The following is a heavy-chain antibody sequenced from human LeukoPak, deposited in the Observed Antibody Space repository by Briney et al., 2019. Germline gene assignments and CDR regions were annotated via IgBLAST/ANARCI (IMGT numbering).Heavy chain of an antibody. J-gene: IGHJ4*02. CDR2: ISSNGGST. Sequence: GGSLRLSCAASGFTFSSYAMHWVRQAPGKGLEYVSAISSNGGSTYYANSVKGRFTISRDNSKNTLYLQMGSLRAEDMAVYYCASSHSGSYWGLIDYWGQGTLVTVSS. CDR1: GFTFSSYA. CDR3: ASSHSGSYWGLIDY. V-gene: IGHV3-64*01. D-gene: IGHD1-26*01.